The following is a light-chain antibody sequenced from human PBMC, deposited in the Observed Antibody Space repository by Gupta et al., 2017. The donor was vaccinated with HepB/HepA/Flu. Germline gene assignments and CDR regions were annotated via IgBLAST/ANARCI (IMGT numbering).Light chain of an antibody. V-gene: IGLV3-1*01. CDR1: KLRDTY. Sequence: SFQLTQPPSVSVSPGQTASITCSGDKLRDTYASWYLQKPGQSPGTVMVQDNKRPSGIPERSSGADSGNTANLTIGVAQAVDDAVYYCQTWDSGMGGFGGGNKLSVL. CDR3: QTWDSGMGG. J-gene: IGLJ2*01. CDR2: QDN.